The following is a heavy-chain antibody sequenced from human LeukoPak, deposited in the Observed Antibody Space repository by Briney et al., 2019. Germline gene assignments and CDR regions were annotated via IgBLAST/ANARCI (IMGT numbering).Heavy chain of an antibody. Sequence: GGSLRLSCATSGFTFNDHYLGWVHQAPGKGLEWVSGISGSGISTYYADSVKGRFTISRDNSKNTLYLQMNSLRVEDTAVYYCAKSWNYYDSSGDDALDIWGQGTMVTVSS. CDR2: ISGSGIST. CDR1: GFTFNDHY. V-gene: IGHV3-23*01. D-gene: IGHD3-22*01. J-gene: IGHJ3*02. CDR3: AKSWNYYDSSGDDALDI.